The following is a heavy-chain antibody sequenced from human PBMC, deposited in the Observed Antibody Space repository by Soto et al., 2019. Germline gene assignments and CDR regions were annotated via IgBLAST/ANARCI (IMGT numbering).Heavy chain of an antibody. D-gene: IGHD3-22*01. Sequence: GGDLRLSCAASGFTFSSYSMHWVRQAPGKGLEWVAVISYDGSNKYYADSVKGRFTISRDNSKNTLYLQMNSLRAEDTAVYYCAKDRDYYDSSGYYPWRYFDYCGQGTLVTVSS. V-gene: IGHV3-30*18. CDR1: GFTFSSYS. CDR3: AKDRDYYDSSGYYPWRYFDY. CDR2: ISYDGSNK. J-gene: IGHJ4*02.